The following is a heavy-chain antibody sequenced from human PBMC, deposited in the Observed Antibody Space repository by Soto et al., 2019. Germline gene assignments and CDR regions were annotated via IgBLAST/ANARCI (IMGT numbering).Heavy chain of an antibody. CDR2: ISVHNGNT. Sequence: QVQLVQSGAEVKKPGASVKVSCKASGYTFTSYGISWVRQAPGQGLEWIGWISVHNGNTNYAQKFQGRVAMTTDTPTRTAYMELRSLRSDDTAVYYCARDSRGGGSYYPIDYWGQGTLVTVSS. D-gene: IGHD1-26*01. J-gene: IGHJ4*02. CDR1: GYTFTSYG. V-gene: IGHV1-18*01. CDR3: ARDSRGGGSYYPIDY.